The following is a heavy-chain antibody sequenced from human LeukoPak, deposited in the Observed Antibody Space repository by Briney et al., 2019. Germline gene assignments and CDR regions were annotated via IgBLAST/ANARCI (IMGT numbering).Heavy chain of an antibody. Sequence: GASVKVSCKASGGTFSSYAISWVRQAPGQGLEWMGGIIPIFGTANYAQKFQGRVTITADESTSTAYMELSSLRSEDTAVYYCARDGPPGITMVRGVITNGYYFDYWGQGTLVTVSS. CDR3: ARDGPPGITMVRGVITNGYYFDY. CDR2: IIPIFGTA. V-gene: IGHV1-69*13. D-gene: IGHD3-10*01. J-gene: IGHJ4*02. CDR1: GGTFSSYA.